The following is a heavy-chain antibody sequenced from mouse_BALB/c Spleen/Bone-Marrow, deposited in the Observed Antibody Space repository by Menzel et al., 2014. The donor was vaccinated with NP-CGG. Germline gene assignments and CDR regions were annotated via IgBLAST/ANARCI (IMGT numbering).Heavy chain of an antibody. CDR1: GFSLTNYG. J-gene: IGHJ3*01. CDR2: IWGDGST. Sequence: VKLVESGPGLVAPSQSLSITCTVSGFSLTNYGISWVRQPPGKGLEWLGVIWGDGSTNYHSALISRLSISKDNSKSQVLLKLSRLQTDDAATYCCRGGPWFAYWGQGTLVTVSA. V-gene: IGHV2-3*01. CDR3: RGGPWFAY.